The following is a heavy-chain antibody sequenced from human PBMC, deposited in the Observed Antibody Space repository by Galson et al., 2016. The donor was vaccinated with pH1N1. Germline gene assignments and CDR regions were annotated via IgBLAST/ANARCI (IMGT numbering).Heavy chain of an antibody. V-gene: IGHV1-69*01. D-gene: IGHD3-16*01. CDR1: GGTFSSYG. CDR3: VGIKGGTLDL. CDR2: IIPIFGTA. Sequence: SCKASGGTFSSYGINWLRQAPGHGLEWMGGIIPIFGTAKYAQNFQGRVTITADESTTTVYMELSTLTSKDTAMYYCVGIKGGTLDLWGQGTKVTVSS. J-gene: IGHJ3*01.